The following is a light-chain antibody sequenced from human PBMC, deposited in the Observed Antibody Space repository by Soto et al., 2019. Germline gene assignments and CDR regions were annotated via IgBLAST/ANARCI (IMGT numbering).Light chain of an antibody. CDR2: GAS. Sequence: EIVMTQSPATLSVSPGERATLSCRASQSVSSNFAWYQQKPGQAPRLLIYGASTRATGIPARFSGSGSGTEFTLTISSLQSEDFAVYYCQHYRNWPRTFGQGTKVEIK. J-gene: IGKJ1*01. V-gene: IGKV3-15*01. CDR3: QHYRNWPRT. CDR1: QSVSSN.